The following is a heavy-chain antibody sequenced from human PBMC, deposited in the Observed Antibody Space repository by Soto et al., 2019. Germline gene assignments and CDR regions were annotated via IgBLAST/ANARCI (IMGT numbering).Heavy chain of an antibody. D-gene: IGHD6-6*01. J-gene: IGHJ4*02. CDR3: ARTSNIQPRPVDF. CDR1: GASVSSYSFF. Sequence: PSETLSLTCTISGASVSSYSFFWTWIRQPPGKGLEWIGYIHKTGTATYNPTLKSRVTISLNTSKNQFSLNLNSVTAADTAVYFCARTSNIQPRPVDFWGQGPRVTVSP. V-gene: IGHV4-61*01. CDR2: IHKTGTA.